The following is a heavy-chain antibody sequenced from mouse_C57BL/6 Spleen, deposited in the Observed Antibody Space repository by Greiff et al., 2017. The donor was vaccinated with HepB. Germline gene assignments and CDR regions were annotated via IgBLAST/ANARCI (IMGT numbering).Heavy chain of an antibody. CDR2: IYPRSGNT. Sequence: QVQLQQSGAELARPGASVKLSCKASGYTFTSYGISWVKQRTGQGLEWIGEIYPRSGNTYYNEKFKGKATLTADKSSSTAYMELRSLTSEDSAVYFCARRDSSGSWFAYWGQGTLVTVSA. J-gene: IGHJ3*01. CDR3: ARRDSSGSWFAY. CDR1: GYTFTSYG. D-gene: IGHD3-2*02. V-gene: IGHV1-81*01.